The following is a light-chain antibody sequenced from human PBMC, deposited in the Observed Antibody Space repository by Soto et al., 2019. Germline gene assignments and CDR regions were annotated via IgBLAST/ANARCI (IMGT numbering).Light chain of an antibody. CDR1: RSLSSDY. CDR2: DAS. CDR3: QQYGDLPRS. Sequence: MVLTRSPGTLSLFPGERATLSCRASRSLSSDYLGWYQQKPGQAPRLLVYDASRRAAGTPDRFSVSASGTDFTLPISRLEPEDFAVYYCQQYGDLPRSFGQGTKVEIK. J-gene: IGKJ1*01. V-gene: IGKV3-20*01.